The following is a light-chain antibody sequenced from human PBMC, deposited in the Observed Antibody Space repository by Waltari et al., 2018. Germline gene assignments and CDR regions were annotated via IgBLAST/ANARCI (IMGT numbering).Light chain of an antibody. CDR1: QSVNSN. Sequence: EIVMTQSPATLSVSPGEGATLSCRASQSVNSNLAWYQQKPGQAPRLLIFGAPTRATGIPARFGGSGSGTEFTLTISSLQSEDSAVYFCQHYNEQPLTFGGGTKVEIK. CDR3: QHYNEQPLT. CDR2: GAP. V-gene: IGKV3-15*01. J-gene: IGKJ4*01.